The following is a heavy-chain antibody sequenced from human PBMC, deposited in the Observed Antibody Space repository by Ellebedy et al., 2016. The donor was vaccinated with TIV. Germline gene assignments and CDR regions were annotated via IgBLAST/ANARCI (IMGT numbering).Heavy chain of an antibody. J-gene: IGHJ4*02. V-gene: IGHV1-46*01. CDR2: INPSGGDT. CDR3: ARGDKYYYESSGYYYTY. CDR1: GYTFTSYF. D-gene: IGHD3-22*01. Sequence: ASVKVSCKASGYTFTSYFMYWVRQAPGQGLKWMGIINPSGGDTNYPQRFQGRVTMTRDTSTSTVYMELSSLRSEDTAVYYCARGDKYYYESSGYYYTYWGQGTLVAVSS.